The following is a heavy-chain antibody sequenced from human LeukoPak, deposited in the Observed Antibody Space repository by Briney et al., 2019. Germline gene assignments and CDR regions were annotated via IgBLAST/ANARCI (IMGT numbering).Heavy chain of an antibody. J-gene: IGHJ1*01. Sequence: PSQTLSLTCTVSGGSISSGSYYWSWIRQPAGKGLEWIGHIYTSGSTNYNPSLKSRVTISVDTSKNQFSLKLSSVTAADTAVYYCARGGGIVGATMPAEYFQHWGQGTLVTVSS. CDR3: ARGGGIVGATMPAEYFQH. CDR2: IYTSGST. D-gene: IGHD1-26*01. CDR1: GGSISSGSYY. V-gene: IGHV4-61*09.